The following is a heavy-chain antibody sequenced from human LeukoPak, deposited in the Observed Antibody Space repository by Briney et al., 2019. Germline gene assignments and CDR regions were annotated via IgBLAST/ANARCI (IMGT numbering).Heavy chain of an antibody. V-gene: IGHV1-24*01. CDR3: ARDPMGAAAGTGDYGMDV. J-gene: IGHJ6*02. D-gene: IGHD6-13*01. CDR1: GYTLTELS. CDR2: FDPEDGET. Sequence: ASVKVSCKVSGYTLTELSMHWVRQAPGKGLEWMGGFDPEDGETIYAQKFQGRVTMTRDTSTSTVYMELSSLRSEDTAVYYCARDPMGAAAGTGDYGMDVWGQGTTVTVSS.